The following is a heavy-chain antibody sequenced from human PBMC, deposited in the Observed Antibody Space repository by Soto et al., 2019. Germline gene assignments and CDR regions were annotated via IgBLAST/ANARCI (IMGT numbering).Heavy chain of an antibody. CDR2: IYHTGST. D-gene: IGHD1-1*01. CDR3: ASQLESTTYFDY. Sequence: SDTLSLTCTVSGGSISSYYWSWIRQPPGKGLEWVGNIYHTGSTSYNPSLKSRVTISVDTSKNQFSLRLPSVTAADTAVFYCASQLESTTYFDYWGRGTLVTVSS. CDR1: GGSISSYY. J-gene: IGHJ4*02. V-gene: IGHV4-59*08.